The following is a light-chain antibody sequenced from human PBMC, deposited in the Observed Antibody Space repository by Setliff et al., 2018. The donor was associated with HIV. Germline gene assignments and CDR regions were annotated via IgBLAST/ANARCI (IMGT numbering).Light chain of an antibody. CDR2: GVN. J-gene: IGLJ2*01. CDR1: SSDVGGFDF. CDR3: SSYSYSTTLV. Sequence: SALTQPASVSGSPGQSITISCTGTSSDVGGFDFVSWYQQHPGKAPKLIIYGVNKRPSGVSDRFSGSKSANTASLTISXLQAEDEADYFCSSYSYSTTLVFGGGTKVTVL. V-gene: IGLV2-14*01.